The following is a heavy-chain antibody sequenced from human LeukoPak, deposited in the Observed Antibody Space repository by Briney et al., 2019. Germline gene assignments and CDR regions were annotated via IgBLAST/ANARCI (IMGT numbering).Heavy chain of an antibody. D-gene: IGHD2-15*01. Sequence: SETLSLTCTVSGGSISTYYWSWIRQPPGKGLEWIGYIYYSGSTNYNPSLKSRVTISVDTSKNQFSLKLTSVTAADTVVYYCARYSCSGVSCYGFDIWGQGTMVTVSS. CDR2: IYYSGST. CDR1: GGSISTYY. CDR3: ARYSCSGVSCYGFDI. V-gene: IGHV4-59*01. J-gene: IGHJ3*02.